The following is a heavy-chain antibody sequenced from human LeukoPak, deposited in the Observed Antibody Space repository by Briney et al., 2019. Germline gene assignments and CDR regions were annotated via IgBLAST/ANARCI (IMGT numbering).Heavy chain of an antibody. Sequence: PSQTLSLICTVSVGFISSGDYYWSWIRQPPGKGLEWIGYIYYSGSTYYNPSLKSRVTISVDTSKNQFSLKLSSVTAADTAVYYCARESGDYWGQGTLVTVSS. CDR3: ARESGDY. J-gene: IGHJ4*02. CDR2: IYYSGST. V-gene: IGHV4-30-4*01. CDR1: VGFISSGDYY. D-gene: IGHD1-26*01.